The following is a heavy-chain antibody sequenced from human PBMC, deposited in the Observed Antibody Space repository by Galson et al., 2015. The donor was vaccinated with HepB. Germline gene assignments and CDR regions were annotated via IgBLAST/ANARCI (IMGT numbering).Heavy chain of an antibody. J-gene: IGHJ4*02. CDR2: VKSKTDGGTT. CDR3: TTDNTVTRGY. V-gene: IGHV3-15*01. D-gene: IGHD4-17*01. CDR1: GFTFSNAW. Sequence: SLRLSCAASGFTFSNAWMSWVRQAPGKGLEWIGRVKSKTDGGTTEYAAPVKGRFTISRDDSKTTLYLQMNSPKTEDTAVYYCTTDNTVTRGYWGQGTLVTVSS.